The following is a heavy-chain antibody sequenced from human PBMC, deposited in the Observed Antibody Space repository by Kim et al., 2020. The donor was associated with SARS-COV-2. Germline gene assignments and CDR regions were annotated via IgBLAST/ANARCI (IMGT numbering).Heavy chain of an antibody. CDR1: GFTFSSYG. CDR2: ISYDGSNK. D-gene: IGHD5-12*01. V-gene: IGHV3-30*18. Sequence: GGSLRLSCAASGFTFSSYGMHWVRQAPGKGLEWVAVISYDGSNKYYADSVKGRFTISRDNSKNTLYLQMNSLRAEDTAVYYCAKSRSPRGYDFYSDYWGQGTLVTVSS. CDR3: AKSRSPRGYDFYSDY. J-gene: IGHJ4*02.